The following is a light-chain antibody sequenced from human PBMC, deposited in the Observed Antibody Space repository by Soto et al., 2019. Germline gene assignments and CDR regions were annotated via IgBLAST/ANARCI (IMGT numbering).Light chain of an antibody. CDR3: LLYYGGQMGV. J-gene: IGLJ2*01. CDR1: TGAVTSGYY. Sequence: QAVVTQEPSLTVSPGGTVTLTSASSTGAVTSGYYPNWFQQKPGQAPRALIYSTSNKYSWTPARFSGSLLGGKAALTLSGVQPEDEAEYYYLLYYGGQMGVFGGETKLTVL. V-gene: IGLV7-43*01. CDR2: STS.